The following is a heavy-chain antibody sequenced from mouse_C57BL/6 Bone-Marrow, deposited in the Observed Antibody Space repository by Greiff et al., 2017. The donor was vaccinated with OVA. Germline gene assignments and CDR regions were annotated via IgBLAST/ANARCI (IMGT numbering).Heavy chain of an antibody. CDR3: ARRSYYDYDAAMDY. V-gene: IGHV5-12*01. CDR2: ISNGGGST. D-gene: IGHD2-4*01. Sequence: EVQGVESGGGLVQPGGSLKLSCAASGFTFSDYYMYWVRQTPEKRLEWVAYISNGGGSTYYPDTVKGRFTISRDNAKNTLYLQMSRLKSEDTAMYYCARRSYYDYDAAMDYWGQGTSVTVSS. J-gene: IGHJ4*01. CDR1: GFTFSDYY.